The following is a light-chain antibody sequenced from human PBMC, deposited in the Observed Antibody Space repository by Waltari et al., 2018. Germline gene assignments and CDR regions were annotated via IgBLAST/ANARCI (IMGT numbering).Light chain of an antibody. J-gene: IGLJ1*01. CDR3: CSYAGLGIYV. Sequence: QSGLTQPASVSGSPGQSITILCTGTSRDVGNYNLVSWYPQYPGKAPKLMVYEVTRRSSGVSSCCSCSKSATTAFLTIYGLQSEDEADYYCCSYAGLGIYVFGTGTKVTVL. V-gene: IGLV2-23*02. CDR1: SRDVGNYNL. CDR2: EVT.